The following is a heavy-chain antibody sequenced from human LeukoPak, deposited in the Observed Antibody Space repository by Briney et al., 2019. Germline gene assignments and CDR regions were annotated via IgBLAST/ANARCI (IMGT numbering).Heavy chain of an antibody. D-gene: IGHD4-17*01. CDR1: GFTFSSYG. CDR3: ARGLNYGDYGGIDY. V-gene: IGHV3-30*03. Sequence: AGGSLRLSCAASGFTFSSYGMHWFRQAPGKGLEWVAVISYDGSNKYYADSVKGRFTISRDNSKNTLYLQMNSLRAEDTAVYYCARGLNYGDYGGIDYWGQGTLVTVSS. J-gene: IGHJ4*02. CDR2: ISYDGSNK.